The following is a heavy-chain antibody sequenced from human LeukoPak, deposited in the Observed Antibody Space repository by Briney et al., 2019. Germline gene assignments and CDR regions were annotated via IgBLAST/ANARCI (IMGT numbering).Heavy chain of an antibody. J-gene: IGHJ4*02. Sequence: GGSLRLSCAASGFTFSSYNMNWVRQAPGKGLEWVSYISGRGNTIKYADSVKGRFTISRDNGENSLYLHMSSLRAEDTAVYYCGRDPRALEDFDYGGQETQVTVSS. V-gene: IGHV3-48*04. CDR2: ISGRGNTI. CDR3: GRDPRALEDFDY. CDR1: GFTFSSYN.